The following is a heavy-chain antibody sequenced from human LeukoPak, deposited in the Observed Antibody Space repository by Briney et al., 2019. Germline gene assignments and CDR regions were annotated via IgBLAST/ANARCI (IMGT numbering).Heavy chain of an antibody. CDR3: TVDTAMVTFYYYGMDV. D-gene: IGHD5-18*01. CDR1: GFTFGDYA. CDR2: IRSKAYGGTT. V-gene: IGHV3-49*04. J-gene: IGHJ6*02. Sequence: PGGSLRLSCTASGFTFGDYAMSWVRQAPGKGLEWVGFIRSKAYGGTTEYAASVKGRFTISRDDSKSIAYLQMNSLKTEDTAVYYCTVDTAMVTFYYYGMDVWGQGTTVTVSS.